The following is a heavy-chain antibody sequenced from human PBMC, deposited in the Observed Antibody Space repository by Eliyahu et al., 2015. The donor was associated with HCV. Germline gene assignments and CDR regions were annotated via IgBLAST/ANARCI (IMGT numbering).Heavy chain of an antibody. CDR2: IYYSGST. CDR3: ARESAWAWSGKKSTRSDY. D-gene: IGHD3-3*01. Sequence: QVQLQESGPGLVKPSQTLSLTCTVSGGSISXXXYYWSWIRQHPGKGLEWIGYIYYSGSTYYNPSLKSRVTISVDTSKNQFSLKLSSVTAADTAVYYCARESAWAWSGKKSTRSDYWGQGTLVTVSS. V-gene: IGHV4-31*03. J-gene: IGHJ4*02. CDR1: GGSISXXXYY.